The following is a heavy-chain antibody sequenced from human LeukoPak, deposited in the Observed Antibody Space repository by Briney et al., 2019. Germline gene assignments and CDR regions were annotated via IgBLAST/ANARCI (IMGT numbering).Heavy chain of an antibody. J-gene: IGHJ4*02. D-gene: IGHD4-11*01. CDR2: IYYSGST. V-gene: IGHV4-59*08. Sequence: SETLSLTCTVSGGSISSYYWSWIWQPPGKGLEWIGFIYYSGSTNYNPSLKSRVTISVDTSKNQFSLKLSSVTAADTAVYYCARQILYSNYVFDYWGQGTLVTVSS. CDR1: GGSISSYY. CDR3: ARQILYSNYVFDY.